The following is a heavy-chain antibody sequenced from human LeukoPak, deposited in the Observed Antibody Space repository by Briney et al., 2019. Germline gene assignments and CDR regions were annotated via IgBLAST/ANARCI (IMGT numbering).Heavy chain of an antibody. CDR2: IYYSGST. CDR3: AVAAAGDSFDY. J-gene: IGHJ4*02. V-gene: IGHV4-34*01. CDR1: GGSFSGYY. Sequence: PSETLSLTCAVYGGSFSGYYWSWIRQPPGKGLEWIGSIYYSGSTYYNPSLKSRVTISVDTSKNQFSLKLSSVTAADTAVYYCAVAAAGDSFDYWGQGTLVTVSS. D-gene: IGHD6-13*01.